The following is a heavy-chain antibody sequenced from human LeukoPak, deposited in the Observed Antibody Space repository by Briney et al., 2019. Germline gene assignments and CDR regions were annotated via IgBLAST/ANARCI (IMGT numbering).Heavy chain of an antibody. Sequence: SVKVSCKASGYTFTGYYIHWVRQAPGQGLEWMGWINPNSGGTNYAQRFQGRVTMTRDTSISTAYIELSRLTSDDTAVYYCARDFPIQIWTRTPWFDPWGQGTLVTVSS. CDR1: GYTFTGYY. CDR3: ARDFPIQIWTRTPWFDP. V-gene: IGHV1-2*02. CDR2: INPNSGGT. J-gene: IGHJ5*02. D-gene: IGHD5-18*01.